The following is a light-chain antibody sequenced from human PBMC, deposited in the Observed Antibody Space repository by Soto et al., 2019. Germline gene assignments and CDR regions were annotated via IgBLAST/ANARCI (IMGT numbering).Light chain of an antibody. J-gene: IGKJ4*01. CDR3: QQYNTWPPLT. V-gene: IGKV3-15*01. CDR1: QHVGSR. Sequence: EIVMTQSPATLSVSPGERATLSCRATQHVGSRLAWYQQKPGQPPRLLIYGTSTRATGIPARFSGSGSGTEFTLTISSLQSEDSAVYYCQQYNTWPPLTFGGGTTVEIK. CDR2: GTS.